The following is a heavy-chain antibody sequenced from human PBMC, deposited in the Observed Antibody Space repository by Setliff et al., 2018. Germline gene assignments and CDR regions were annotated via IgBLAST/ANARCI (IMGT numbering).Heavy chain of an antibody. J-gene: IGHJ4*02. D-gene: IGHD1-7*01. CDR3: TRSRGTTVYDY. Sequence: PGGSLRLSCAASGFTFSSYGMHWVRQAPGKGLEWISHIDPRGSPVDYVDSVKGRFTISRDNTKNLVYLQMDSLRADDTAVYYCTRSRGTTVYDYWGQGTLVTVSS. CDR2: IDPRGSPV. V-gene: IGHV3-48*04. CDR1: GFTFSSYG.